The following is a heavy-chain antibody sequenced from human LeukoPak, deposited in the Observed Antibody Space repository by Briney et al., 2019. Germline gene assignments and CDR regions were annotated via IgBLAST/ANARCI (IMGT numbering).Heavy chain of an antibody. D-gene: IGHD5-24*01. CDR3: ARDYHYNLANWFDP. V-gene: IGHV4-61*02. CDR1: GGSISSGSYY. Sequence: SETLSLTCTVSGGSISSGSYYWSWIRQPAGKGLEWIGRIYTSGSTNYNPSLKSRITISVDTSKNQFSLKVSSVTAADTAVYYCARDYHYNLANWFDPWGQGILVTVSS. J-gene: IGHJ5*02. CDR2: IYTSGST.